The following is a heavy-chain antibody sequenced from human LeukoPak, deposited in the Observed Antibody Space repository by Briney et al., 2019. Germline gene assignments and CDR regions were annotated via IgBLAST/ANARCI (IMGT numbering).Heavy chain of an antibody. D-gene: IGHD2-2*01. CDR1: GFTLDDYA. V-gene: IGHV3-9*01. CDR3: AKASRVVDYFDY. CDR2: ISWNSGSI. J-gene: IGHJ4*02. Sequence: PGSSLRLSCPGSGFTLDDYAMQWLRQAPGKGLEGVSGISWNSGSIGYTDSVKGRFTISRDNAKNSLYLQMNSLRPEDTALYYCAKASRVVDYFDYWGQGTLVTVSS.